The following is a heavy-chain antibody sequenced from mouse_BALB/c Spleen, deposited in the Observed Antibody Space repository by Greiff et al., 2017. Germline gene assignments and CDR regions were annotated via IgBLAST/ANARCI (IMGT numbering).Heavy chain of an antibody. CDR2: ISSGSSTI. J-gene: IGHJ1*01. CDR3: ARGVNWYFDV. CDR1: GFTFSSFG. D-gene: IGHD2-1*01. V-gene: IGHV5-17*02. Sequence: EVKLMESGGGLVQPGGSRKLSCAASGFTFSSFGMHWVRQAPEKGLEWVAYISSGSSTIYYADTVKGRFTISRDNPKNTLFLQMTSLRSEDTAMYYCARGVNWYFDVWGAGTTVTVSS.